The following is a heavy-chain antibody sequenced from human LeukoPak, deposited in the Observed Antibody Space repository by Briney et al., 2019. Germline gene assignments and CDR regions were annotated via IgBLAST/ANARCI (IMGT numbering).Heavy chain of an antibody. D-gene: IGHD6-6*01. Sequence: PSETLSLTCAVYGGSFSGYYWSWIRQPPGRGLEGIGEINHSGSTNYNPSLKSRVTISVDTSKNQFSLKLSSVTAADTAVYYCARHARRYSSSSRGNWFDPWGQGTLVTVSS. J-gene: IGHJ5*02. CDR2: INHSGST. V-gene: IGHV4-34*01. CDR3: ARHARRYSSSSRGNWFDP. CDR1: GGSFSGYY.